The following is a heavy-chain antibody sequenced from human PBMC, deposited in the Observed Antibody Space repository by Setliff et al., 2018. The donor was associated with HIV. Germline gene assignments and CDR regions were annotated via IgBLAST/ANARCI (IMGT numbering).Heavy chain of an antibody. V-gene: IGHV3-30*03. CDR2: ISYDGDQE. CDR3: ARGMLVVVISTPDN. CDR1: GFTFNSYG. Sequence: GGSLRLSCAASGFTFNSYGLHWVRQAPGKGLEWVAVISYDGDQEYYADSVKGRFTISRDKSKNTLYLEMNSLSAEDTAVYYCARGMLVVVISTPDNWGQGTLVTVSS. D-gene: IGHD3-22*01. J-gene: IGHJ4*02.